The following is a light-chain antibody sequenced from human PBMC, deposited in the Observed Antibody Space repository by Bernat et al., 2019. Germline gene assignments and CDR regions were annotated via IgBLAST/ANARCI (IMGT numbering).Light chain of an antibody. V-gene: IGLV2-8*01. J-gene: IGLJ1*01. Sequence: QSALTQPPPASGSPGQSVTISCTGTSSDVGGYEYVSWYQQHPGKAPKLMIHEVSKRPSGVPDRFSGSKSGNTASLTVSGLQAEDEADYYCSSYAGNNIYVFGTGTKVTVL. CDR2: EVS. CDR3: SSYAGNNIYV. CDR1: SSDVGGYEY.